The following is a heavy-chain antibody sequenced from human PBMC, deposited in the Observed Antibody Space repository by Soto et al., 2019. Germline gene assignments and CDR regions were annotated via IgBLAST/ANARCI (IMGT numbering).Heavy chain of an antibody. CDR3: ARHSRSLVPAAIGLGWFDP. V-gene: IGHV4-39*01. J-gene: IGHJ5*02. CDR1: GGSISSSSYY. D-gene: IGHD2-2*02. CDR2: IYYSGST. Sequence: PSETLSLTCTVSGGSISSSSYYWGWIRQPPGKGLEWIGSIYYSGSTYYNPSLKSRVTISVDTSKNQFSPKLSSVTAADTAVYYCARHSRSLVPAAIGLGWFDPWGQGTLVTVSS.